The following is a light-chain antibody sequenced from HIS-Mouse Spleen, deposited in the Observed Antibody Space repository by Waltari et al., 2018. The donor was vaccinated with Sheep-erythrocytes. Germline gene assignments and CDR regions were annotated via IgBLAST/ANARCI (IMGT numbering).Light chain of an antibody. V-gene: IGLV2-8*01. Sequence: QSALTQPPSASGSPGQSVTISCTGTSSDVGGYNYVSWYQQHPGKAPKLMIYAVSQRPSGVRDRVSGSKSGNTASLTVSGLQAEDEADYYCSSYAGSNNWVFGGGTKLTVL. CDR1: SSDVGGYNY. J-gene: IGLJ3*02. CDR3: SSYAGSNNWV. CDR2: AVS.